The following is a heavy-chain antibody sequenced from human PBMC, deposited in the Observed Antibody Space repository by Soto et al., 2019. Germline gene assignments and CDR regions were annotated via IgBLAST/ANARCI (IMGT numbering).Heavy chain of an antibody. J-gene: IGHJ4*02. Sequence: QVQLVQSGAEVKKPGASVKVSCKASGYTFTSYDINWVRQATGQGLEWMGWMNPNSGNTGYAPKFQGRVTMTRNTSISTAYMELSSLRSEDTAVYYCARGGVFFFAAPTNPFDYWGQGTLVTVSS. CDR2: MNPNSGNT. CDR1: GYTFTSYD. V-gene: IGHV1-8*01. D-gene: IGHD3-10*01. CDR3: ARGGVFFFAAPTNPFDY.